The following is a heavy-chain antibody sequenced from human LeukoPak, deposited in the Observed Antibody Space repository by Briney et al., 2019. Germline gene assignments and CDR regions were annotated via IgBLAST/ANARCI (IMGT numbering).Heavy chain of an antibody. J-gene: IGHJ4*02. D-gene: IGHD3-10*01. V-gene: IGHV3-74*01. CDR1: GFTFTTFW. CDR3: AKGVWFGELFQYYFDY. Sequence: GGSLRLSCATSGFTFTTFWMHWVRQAPGKGLVWVSRINHDGSSTNYADSVKGRFTISRDNAKNSLYLQMNSLRAEDTALYYCAKGVWFGELFQYYFDYWGQGTLVTVSS. CDR2: INHDGSST.